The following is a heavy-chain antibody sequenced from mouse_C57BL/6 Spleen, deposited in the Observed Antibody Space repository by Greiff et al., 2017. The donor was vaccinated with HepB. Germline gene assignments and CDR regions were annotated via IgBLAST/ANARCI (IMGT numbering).Heavy chain of an antibody. CDR3: ARDCSSYGGYYAMDY. V-gene: IGHV3-3*01. CDR2: TFYSGIT. J-gene: IGHJ4*01. CDR1: GFSINSDCY. D-gene: IGHD1-1*01. Sequence: EVKLQESGPSLVRPSQTLSLTCTVTGFSINSDCYWIWIRQFPGNKLEYIGYTFYSGITYYNPSLESRTYITRDTSKNQFSLKLSSVTTEDTATYYCARDCSSYGGYYAMDYWGQGTSVTVSS.